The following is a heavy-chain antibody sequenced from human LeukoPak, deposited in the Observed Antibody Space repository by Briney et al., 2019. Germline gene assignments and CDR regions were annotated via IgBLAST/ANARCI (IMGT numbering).Heavy chain of an antibody. Sequence: PGGSLRLSCAASGFNFSDYTMNWVRQAPGKGLEWISHIGSTSNTIYHADSVRGRFTISRDNAKSSLYLQMNSLRAEDTAVYYCVRGGYRGFDYEYWGQGTLVTVSS. J-gene: IGHJ4*02. CDR2: IGSTSNTI. D-gene: IGHD5-12*01. CDR3: VRGGYRGFDYEY. V-gene: IGHV3-48*04. CDR1: GFNFSDYT.